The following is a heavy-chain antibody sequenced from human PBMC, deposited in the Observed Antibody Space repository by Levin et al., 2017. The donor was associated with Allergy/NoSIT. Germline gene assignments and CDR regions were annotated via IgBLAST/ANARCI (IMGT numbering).Heavy chain of an antibody. V-gene: IGHV3-9*01. Sequence: SLKISCAASGFSLDDYAMHWVRQAPGKGLEWVSDISWNSGTINYADSVKGRFTISRDNAKNSLYLQMNNLRTEDTALYYCAKDATAAAACSNYFDYWGQGTLVTVSS. D-gene: IGHD6-13*01. CDR2: ISWNSGTI. J-gene: IGHJ4*02. CDR3: AKDATAAAACSNYFDY. CDR1: GFSLDDYA.